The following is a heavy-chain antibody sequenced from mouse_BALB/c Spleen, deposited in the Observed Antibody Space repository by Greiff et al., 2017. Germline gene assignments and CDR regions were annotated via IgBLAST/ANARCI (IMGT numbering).Heavy chain of an antibody. CDR2: ISYSGST. Sequence: EVKLMESGPSLVKPSQTLSLTCSVTGDSITSGYWNWIRKFPGNKLEYMGYISYSGSTYYNPSLKSRISITRDTSKNQYYLQLNYVTTEDTATYYCARKEGYGNYGNWYFDVWGAGTTVTVSS. J-gene: IGHJ1*01. CDR3: ARKEGYGNYGNWYFDV. D-gene: IGHD2-1*01. V-gene: IGHV3-8*02. CDR1: GDSITSGY.